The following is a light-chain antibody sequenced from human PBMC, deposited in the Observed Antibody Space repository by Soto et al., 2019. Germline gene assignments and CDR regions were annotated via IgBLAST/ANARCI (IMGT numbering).Light chain of an antibody. CDR2: KAS. CDR1: QSISSY. CDR3: QQYYTYSSLT. J-gene: IGKJ4*01. V-gene: IGKV1-5*03. Sequence: DIQMTQSPSSLSASVGDRVTITCRASQSISSYLNWYQQKPGKAPKLLIYKASSLESGVPSRFSGSGSGTEFTLTIRSLQPDDFATYYCQQYYTYSSLTFGGGTKVDIK.